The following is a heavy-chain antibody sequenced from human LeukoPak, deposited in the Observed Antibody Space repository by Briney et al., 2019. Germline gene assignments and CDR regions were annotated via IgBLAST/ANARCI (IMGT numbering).Heavy chain of an antibody. V-gene: IGHV3-21*01. D-gene: IGHD6-6*01. Sequence: GGSLRLSCAASGFTFSSYSMNWVRQAPGKGLEWVSSISSSSSYIYYADSVKGRFTISRDNAKNSLYLQMNSLRAEDTAVYYCARNIAACRMGGSDWGQGTLVTVSS. CDR2: ISSSSSYI. CDR3: ARNIAACRMGGSD. CDR1: GFTFSSYS. J-gene: IGHJ4*02.